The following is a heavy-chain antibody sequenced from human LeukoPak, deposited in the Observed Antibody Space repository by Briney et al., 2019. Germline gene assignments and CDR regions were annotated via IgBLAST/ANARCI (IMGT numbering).Heavy chain of an antibody. V-gene: IGHV3-7*01. Sequence: GGSLRLSCAASGFTFSSYWMSWVRQAPGKGLEWVANIKQDGSEKYYVDSVKGRFTISRDNAKNSLYLQMNSLRAEDTAVYYCARNSRSGWPNFDYWGQGTLVTVSS. J-gene: IGHJ4*02. CDR2: IKQDGSEK. CDR3: ARNSRSGWPNFDY. D-gene: IGHD6-19*01. CDR1: GFTFSSYW.